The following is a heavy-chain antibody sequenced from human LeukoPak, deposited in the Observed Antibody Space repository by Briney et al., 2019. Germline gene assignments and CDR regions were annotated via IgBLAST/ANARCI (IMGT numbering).Heavy chain of an antibody. CDR1: GFTVSSNY. Sequence: PWGSLRLSCAASGFTVSSNYMSWVRQAPGHGLEWVSDIYSGGTIYYADSVKGRFTSSRDLSKDMLYLQMNSLRAEDTAVYYCARGLVSRDGYNSFYFDYWGQGTLVTVSS. D-gene: IGHD5-24*01. J-gene: IGHJ4*02. V-gene: IGHV3-66*01. CDR2: IYSGGTI. CDR3: ARGLVSRDGYNSFYFDY.